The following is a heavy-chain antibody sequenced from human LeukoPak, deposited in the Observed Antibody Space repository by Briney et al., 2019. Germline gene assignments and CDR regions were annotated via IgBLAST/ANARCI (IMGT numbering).Heavy chain of an antibody. V-gene: IGHV4-38-2*01. Sequence: SETLSLTCAVSGYSISNGYYWVWIRQPPGRGLEWIGSLYHSDSAYYNTSLRSRVSMSVDTSKNQFSLTLSFVTAADTAVYYCARQQDSYYYYYIDVSGSGTTGTVSS. J-gene: IGHJ6*03. CDR1: GYSISNGYY. CDR3: ARQQDSYYYYYIDV. D-gene: IGHD1/OR15-1a*01. CDR2: LYHSDSA.